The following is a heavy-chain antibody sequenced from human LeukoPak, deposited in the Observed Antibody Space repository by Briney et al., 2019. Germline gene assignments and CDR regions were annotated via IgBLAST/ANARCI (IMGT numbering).Heavy chain of an antibody. Sequence: SETLSLTCSVSGDSVTIPSFYWCWIRQPPGKGLGWIGSIFDSAYTKYNPSLKSRVTVSVDTSKNEFTLKLTSVSAADTAVYYCARQTSGFGLVMAWGQGILVTVSS. J-gene: IGHJ4*02. CDR2: IFDSAYT. CDR3: ARQTSGFGLVMA. V-gene: IGHV4-39*01. D-gene: IGHD3-3*01. CDR1: GDSVTIPSFY.